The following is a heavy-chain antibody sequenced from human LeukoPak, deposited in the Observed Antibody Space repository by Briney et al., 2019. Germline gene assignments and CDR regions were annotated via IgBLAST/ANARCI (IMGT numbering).Heavy chain of an antibody. J-gene: IGHJ4*02. CDR1: RFTFSYYW. Sequence: GGSLRLSCAASRFTFSYYWMTWVRQAPGKGVEWVANIKQDASDKHYADSVKGRFTISRDNAKNSLYLQMNSLGVEDTAVYYCLGGVAADYWGRGTLVTVSS. CDR2: IKQDASDK. CDR3: LGGVAADY. D-gene: IGHD3-16*01. V-gene: IGHV3-7*01.